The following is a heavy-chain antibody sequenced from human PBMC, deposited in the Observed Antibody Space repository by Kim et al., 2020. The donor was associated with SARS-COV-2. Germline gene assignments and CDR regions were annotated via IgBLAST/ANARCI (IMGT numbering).Heavy chain of an antibody. CDR2: ISYDGSNK. CDR1: GFTFSSYA. D-gene: IGHD1-26*01. J-gene: IGHJ4*02. Sequence: GGSLRLSCAASGFTFSSYAMHWVRQAPGKGLEWVAVISYDGSNKYYADSVKGRFTISRDNSKNTLYLQMNSLRAEDTAVYYCARAYRGSYYGGFDYWGQG. V-gene: IGHV3-30*04. CDR3: ARAYRGSYYGGFDY.